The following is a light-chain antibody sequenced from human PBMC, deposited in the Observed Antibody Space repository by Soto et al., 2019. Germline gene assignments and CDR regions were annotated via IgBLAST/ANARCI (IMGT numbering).Light chain of an antibody. Sequence: TQTPATLSVSPGERATLSCRASQSVSSNLAWYQQKPGQAPRLLIYGASNRATGIPDRFSASGSGTDFTLTIGRLEPEDLAVYYCQQYGSSPFTFGPGTKVDI. CDR3: QQYGSSPFT. J-gene: IGKJ3*01. CDR1: QSVSSN. CDR2: GAS. V-gene: IGKV3-20*01.